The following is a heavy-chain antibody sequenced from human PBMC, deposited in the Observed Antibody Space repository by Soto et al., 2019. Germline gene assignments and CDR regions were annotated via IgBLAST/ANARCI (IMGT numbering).Heavy chain of an antibody. D-gene: IGHD6-13*01. CDR2: IDTSGNT. J-gene: IGHJ6*02. Sequence: PSETLSLTCTGSVDSITTYYWSWIRQPAGKGLEWIGRIDTSGNTNYNPSLKSRVTMSVDTSKKQFSLKLTSVTAAAPAVFNCARYSNNWFQTEGMDVWGQGTTVTVSS. CDR3: ARYSNNWFQTEGMDV. V-gene: IGHV4-4*07. CDR1: VDSITTYY.